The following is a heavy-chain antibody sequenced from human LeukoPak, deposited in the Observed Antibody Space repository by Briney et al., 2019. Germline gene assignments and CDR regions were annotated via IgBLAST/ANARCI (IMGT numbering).Heavy chain of an antibody. CDR1: GFTFSSYW. CDR2: INSDGSST. D-gene: IGHD6-13*01. Sequence: PGGSLRLSCAASGFTFSSYWMHWVRQAPGKGLVWVSRINSDGSSTSYADSVKGRFTISRDNAKNTLYLQMNSLRAEDTAVYYCARRKQPESAYYYYGMDVWGQGTTVTVSS. J-gene: IGHJ6*02. CDR3: ARRKQPESAYYYYGMDV. V-gene: IGHV3-74*01.